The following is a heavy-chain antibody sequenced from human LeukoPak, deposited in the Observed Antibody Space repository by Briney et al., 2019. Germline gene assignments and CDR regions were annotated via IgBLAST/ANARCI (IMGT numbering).Heavy chain of an antibody. V-gene: IGHV3-33*01. J-gene: IGHJ4*02. CDR1: GFTFSSYA. CDR2: IWSDASNE. D-gene: IGHD6-13*01. CDR3: ARGPYSSSPYLFDY. Sequence: GGSLRLSCAASGFTFSSYAMHWVRQAPGKGLEWVAVIWSDASNEYYADSVKGRFTIFRDNSKITLYLQMNSLRAEDTAVYYCARGPYSSSPYLFDYWGQGTLVTVSS.